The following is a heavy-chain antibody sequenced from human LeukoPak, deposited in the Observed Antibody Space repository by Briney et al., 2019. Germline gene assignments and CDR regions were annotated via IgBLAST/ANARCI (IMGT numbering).Heavy chain of an antibody. CDR2: VYYSGST. D-gene: IGHD6-19*01. V-gene: IGHV4-59*01. CDR1: GGSISSYY. J-gene: IGHJ4*02. Sequence: SETLSLTCTVSGGSISSYYWSWIRQPPGKGLEWIGYVYYSGSTNYNPSLKSRVTISVDTSKNQFSLKLSSVTAADTAVYYCARFGGYSSGWYPTNYFDYWGQGTLVTVSS. CDR3: ARFGGYSSGWYPTNYFDY.